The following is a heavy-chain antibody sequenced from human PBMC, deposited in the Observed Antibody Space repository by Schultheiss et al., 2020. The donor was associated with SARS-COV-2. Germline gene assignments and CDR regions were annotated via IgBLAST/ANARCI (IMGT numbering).Heavy chain of an antibody. CDR2: IYYSGST. D-gene: IGHD4-17*01. Sequence: GSLRLSCAASGFTFSSYDMHWVRQATGKGLEWIGYIYYSGSTYYNPSLKSRVTISVDRSKNQFSLKVRSVTAADTAVYYCASSRVIYGDPTRADYWGQGTLVTVSS. V-gene: IGHV4-59*01. CDR3: ASSRVIYGDPTRADY. CDR1: GFTFSSYD. J-gene: IGHJ4*02.